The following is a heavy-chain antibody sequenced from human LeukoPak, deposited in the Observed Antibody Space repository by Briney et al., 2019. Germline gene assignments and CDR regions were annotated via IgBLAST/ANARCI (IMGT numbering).Heavy chain of an antibody. CDR2: ISSSGSTI. CDR3: ARDFGYGYSNWFDP. Sequence: GGSLRLSCAACGFTFSDYYMSWIRQAPGKGLEWVSYISSSGSTIYYADSVKGRFTISRDNAKNSLYLQMNSLRAEDTAVYYCARDFGYGYSNWFDPRGQGTLVTVSS. J-gene: IGHJ5*02. CDR1: GFTFSDYY. V-gene: IGHV3-11*04. D-gene: IGHD5-18*01.